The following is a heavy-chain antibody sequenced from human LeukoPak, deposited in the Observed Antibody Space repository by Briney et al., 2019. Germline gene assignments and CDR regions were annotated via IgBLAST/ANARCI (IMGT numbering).Heavy chain of an antibody. CDR1: GFTFSSYS. D-gene: IGHD6-13*01. Sequence: GGSLRLSCAASGFTFSSYSMNWVRQAPGKGLEWVAVISYDGSNKYYADSVKGRFTISRDNSKNTLYLQMNSLRAEDTAVYYCATGGSTEIYYYYYMDVWGKGTTVTVSS. V-gene: IGHV3-30*05. CDR2: ISYDGSNK. J-gene: IGHJ6*03. CDR3: ATGGSTEIYYYYYMDV.